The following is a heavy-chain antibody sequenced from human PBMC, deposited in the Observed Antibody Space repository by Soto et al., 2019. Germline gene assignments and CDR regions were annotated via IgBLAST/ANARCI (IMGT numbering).Heavy chain of an antibody. CDR2: ISPKSGGT. CDR3: ARPPGYIGDWDYFDL. CDR1: GYTFTGHY. J-gene: IGHJ4*02. D-gene: IGHD2-21*02. V-gene: IGHV1-2*02. Sequence: ASVKVSCKASGYTFTGHYMHWVRQAPGQGFEWMGRISPKSGGTNYAQKFQGGVTMTWDTSLNTAYMELSSLISEDTAVYYCARPPGYIGDWDYFDLWGQGTLVTVSS.